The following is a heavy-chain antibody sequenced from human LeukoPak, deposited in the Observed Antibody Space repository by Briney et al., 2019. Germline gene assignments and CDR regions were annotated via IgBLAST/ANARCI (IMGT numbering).Heavy chain of an antibody. CDR1: GGSISSSSYY. J-gene: IGHJ4*02. V-gene: IGHV4-39*02. CDR2: IYYSGSA. Sequence: PSETLSLTCNVSGGSISSSSYYWGWIRQPPGKGLEWIGSIYYSGSAYYNSSLKSRVTISVDTSKNQFSLKLSSVTPEDTAVYYCARETSQALDYWGQGTLVTVSS. CDR3: ARETSQALDY.